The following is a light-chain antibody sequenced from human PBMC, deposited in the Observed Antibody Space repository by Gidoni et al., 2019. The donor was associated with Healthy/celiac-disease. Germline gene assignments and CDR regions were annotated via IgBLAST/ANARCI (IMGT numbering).Light chain of an antibody. J-gene: IGLJ2*01. CDR2: GKN. CDR3: NSRDSSGNHLV. CDR1: CLISYY. Sequence: SSELTQDTAVSVALGQTVRITCQGDCLISYYASWYQQKPGQAPVLVIYGKNNRPSGIPDRFSGSSSGNTASLTITGAQAEDEADYYCNSRDSSGNHLVFGGGTKLTV. V-gene: IGLV3-19*01.